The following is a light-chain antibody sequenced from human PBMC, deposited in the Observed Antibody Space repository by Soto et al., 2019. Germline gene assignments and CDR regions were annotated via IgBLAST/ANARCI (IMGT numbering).Light chain of an antibody. V-gene: IGKV3-15*01. J-gene: IGKJ1*01. Sequence: EVVMPQSPATLSVSPGERATLSCRASQSVSSDLAWYHQKPGQAPRLLIYGASTRATGIPARFSGSGSGTEFTLTINSLQSEDFAVYYCQQYNNWPRTFGQGTK. CDR1: QSVSSD. CDR2: GAS. CDR3: QQYNNWPRT.